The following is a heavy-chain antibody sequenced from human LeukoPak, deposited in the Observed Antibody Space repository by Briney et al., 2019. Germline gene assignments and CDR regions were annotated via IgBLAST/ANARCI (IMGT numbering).Heavy chain of an antibody. Sequence: GGSLRLSCAAPGFTFSGSAMHWVRQASGKGLEWVSSITNNGVYTYYTDSVKGRFTISRDNANNSLYRQMNSLSAEDTAIYYCARQPQVAHFDYWGQGTLVSVSS. CDR3: ARQPQVAHFDY. CDR1: GFTFSGSA. CDR2: ITNNGVYT. V-gene: IGHV3-21*01. D-gene: IGHD2-15*01. J-gene: IGHJ4*02.